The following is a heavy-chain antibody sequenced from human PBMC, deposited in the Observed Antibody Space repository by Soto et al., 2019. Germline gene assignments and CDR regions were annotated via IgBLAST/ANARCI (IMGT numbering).Heavy chain of an antibody. Sequence: GGSLRLSCAASGFTFSNYVMSWVRQAPGKGLEWVSAISGSGGNTYYTDSVRGRFTISRDNSENTLYLQMNSLRAEDTAVYYCAQRGAYSYDPCWGQGTLVTVSS. D-gene: IGHD5-18*01. CDR2: ISGSGGNT. V-gene: IGHV3-23*01. J-gene: IGHJ4*02. CDR3: AQRGAYSYDPC. CDR1: GFTFSNYV.